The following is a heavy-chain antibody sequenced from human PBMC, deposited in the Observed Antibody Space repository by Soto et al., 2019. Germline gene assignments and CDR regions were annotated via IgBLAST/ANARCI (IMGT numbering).Heavy chain of an antibody. D-gene: IGHD3-10*01. J-gene: IGHJ6*02. CDR3: ARDGPYYYASRMDV. Sequence: EVQLVESGGGLVQPGGSLRLSCVASGIPVSSNYMTWVRQAPGKGLEWVSVLHSGGDTYYANSVKRRFTISRHDSTNTRFRQMNSLTAEDTAVYYCARDGPYYYASRMDVWGQGTTVTVSS. CDR2: LHSGGDT. CDR1: GIPVSSNY. V-gene: IGHV3-53*04.